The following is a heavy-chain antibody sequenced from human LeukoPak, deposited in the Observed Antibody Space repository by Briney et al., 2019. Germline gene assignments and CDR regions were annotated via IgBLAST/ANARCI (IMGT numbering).Heavy chain of an antibody. Sequence: ASVKASCQASGYTFNSYDITWVRQAPGQGLEWMGWISAYNGNTNYAQKLQGRVTMTTDTSTNTAYMELRSLRSDDTAIYYCARGYYYDSRTYYAYSYWGQGTLVTVSS. CDR3: ARGYYYDSRTYYAYSY. V-gene: IGHV1-18*01. J-gene: IGHJ4*02. D-gene: IGHD3-22*01. CDR1: GYTFNSYD. CDR2: ISAYNGNT.